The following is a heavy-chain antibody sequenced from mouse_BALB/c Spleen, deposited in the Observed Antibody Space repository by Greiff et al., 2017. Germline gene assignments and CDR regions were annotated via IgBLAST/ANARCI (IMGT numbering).Heavy chain of an antibody. CDR2: IDPDYGGT. D-gene: IGHD1-1*02. CDR3: ARESGTRWYYFDY. Sequence: VQLQQSGPELEKPGASVKISCKASGYSFTGYNMNWVKQSNGKSLEWIGNIDPDYGGTSYNQKFKGKATLTVDKSSSTAYMQLKSLTSEDSAVYYGARESGTRWYYFDYWGQGTTLTVSS. V-gene: IGHV1-39*01. CDR1: GYSFTGYN. J-gene: IGHJ2*01.